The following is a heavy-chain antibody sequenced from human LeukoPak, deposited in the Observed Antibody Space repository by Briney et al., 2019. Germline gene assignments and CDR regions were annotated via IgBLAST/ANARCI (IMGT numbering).Heavy chain of an antibody. CDR1: GYTFTSYA. CDR2: INTNTGNP. Sequence: ASVRVSCKASGYTFTSYAMNWVRQAPGQGLEWMGWINTNTGNPTYAQGFTGRFVFSLDTSVSTAYLQISSLKAEDTAVYYCAREFLYPTHYMDVWGKGTTVTISS. D-gene: IGHD2-8*01. V-gene: IGHV7-4-1*02. CDR3: AREFLYPTHYMDV. J-gene: IGHJ6*03.